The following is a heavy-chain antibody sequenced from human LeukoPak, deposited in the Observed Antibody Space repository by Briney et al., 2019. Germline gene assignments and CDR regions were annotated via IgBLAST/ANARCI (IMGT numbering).Heavy chain of an antibody. D-gene: IGHD1-1*01. CDR3: ARVGWNGDYSDY. CDR2: IYHSGST. V-gene: IGHV4-38-2*02. CDR1: GYSISSGYY. J-gene: IGHJ4*02. Sequence: PSETLSLTCTVSGYSISSGYYWGWIRQPPGKGLEWIGSIYHSGSTYYNPSLKSRVTISVDTSKNQFSLKLSSVTAADTAVYYCARVGWNGDYSDYWGQGTLVTVSS.